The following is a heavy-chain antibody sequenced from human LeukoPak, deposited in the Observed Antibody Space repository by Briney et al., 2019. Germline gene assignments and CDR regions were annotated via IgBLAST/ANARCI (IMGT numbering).Heavy chain of an antibody. V-gene: IGHV3-7*03. CDR2: IQRDGSDS. J-gene: IGHJ6*03. CDR3: ARGWCPHCYVMGD. CDR1: GFTFRQYW. D-gene: IGHD2-8*02. Sequence: PGGSLRLSCVASGFTFRQYWMNWVRQAPGKGLEWVANIQRDGSDSNYVDSVKGRFTISRDNAKNSLYLQMNSLRAEDTAIYYCARGWCPHCYVMGDWGKGTTVIVSS.